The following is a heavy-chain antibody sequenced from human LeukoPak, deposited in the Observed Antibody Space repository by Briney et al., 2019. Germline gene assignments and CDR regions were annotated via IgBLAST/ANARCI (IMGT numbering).Heavy chain of an antibody. Sequence: SVTVSCKASGGTFSSYAISWVRQAPGQGLEWMGGIIPIFGTANYAQKFQGRVTITADKSTSTAYMELSSLRSEDTAVYYCARRLIAAAGPFDYWGQGTLVTVSS. J-gene: IGHJ4*02. V-gene: IGHV1-69*06. CDR2: IIPIFGTA. CDR3: ARRLIAAAGPFDY. D-gene: IGHD6-13*01. CDR1: GGTFSSYA.